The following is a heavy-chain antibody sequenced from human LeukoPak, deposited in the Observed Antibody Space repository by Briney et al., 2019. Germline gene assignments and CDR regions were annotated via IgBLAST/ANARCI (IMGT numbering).Heavy chain of an antibody. V-gene: IGHV1-18*01. Sequence: ASVKVSCKASGHTFTSYGISWVRQAPGQGLEWMGWISAYNGNTNYAQKFQGRVTMTEDTSTDTAYMELSSLRSEDTAVYYCATGGRKIRAFDIWGQGTMVTVSS. CDR1: GHTFTSYG. D-gene: IGHD3-10*01. CDR3: ATGGRKIRAFDI. CDR2: ISAYNGNT. J-gene: IGHJ3*02.